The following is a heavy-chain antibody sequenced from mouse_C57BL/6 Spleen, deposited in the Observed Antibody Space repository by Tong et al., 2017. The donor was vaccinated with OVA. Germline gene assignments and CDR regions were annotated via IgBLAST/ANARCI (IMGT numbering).Heavy chain of an antibody. J-gene: IGHJ2*01. CDR1: GFTFSDYG. D-gene: IGHD2-5*01. CDR3: ARPYYSNYPFDY. Sequence: EVQLQESGGGLVKPGGSLKLSCAASGFTFSDYGMHWVRQAPEKGLEWVAYISSGSSTIYYADTVKGRFTISRDNAKNTLFLQMSSLKSEDTAMYYCARPYYSNYPFDYWGQGTTLTVSS. V-gene: IGHV5-17*03. CDR2: ISSGSSTI.